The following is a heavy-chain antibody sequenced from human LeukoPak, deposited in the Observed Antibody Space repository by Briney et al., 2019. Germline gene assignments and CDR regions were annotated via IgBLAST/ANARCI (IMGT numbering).Heavy chain of an antibody. V-gene: IGHV3-30-3*01. Sequence: GGSLRLSCAASGFTFSSYAMHWVRQAPGKGLEWVAVISYDGSSKYYADSVKGRFTISRDNSKNTLYLQMNSLRAEDTAVYYCPPRLSGYYGMDVWGQGTTVTVSS. D-gene: IGHD6-25*01. CDR3: PPRLSGYYGMDV. J-gene: IGHJ6*02. CDR2: ISYDGSSK. CDR1: GFTFSSYA.